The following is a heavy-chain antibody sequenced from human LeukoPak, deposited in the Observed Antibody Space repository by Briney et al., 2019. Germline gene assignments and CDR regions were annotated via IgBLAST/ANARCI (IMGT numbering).Heavy chain of an antibody. CDR2: MKPDGSEI. J-gene: IGHJ4*02. CDR3: TRVVDYYDSSGYYYGGPFDY. V-gene: IGHV3-7*03. D-gene: IGHD3-22*01. CDR1: GFTFTTYW. Sequence: GGSLRLSCAASGFTFTTYWMSWVRQAPGKGLEWVANMKPDGSEIFYVDSVKGRFTISRDNAMNTLYLQMNSLRAEDTAVYYCTRVVDYYDSSGYYYGGPFDYWGQGTLVTVSS.